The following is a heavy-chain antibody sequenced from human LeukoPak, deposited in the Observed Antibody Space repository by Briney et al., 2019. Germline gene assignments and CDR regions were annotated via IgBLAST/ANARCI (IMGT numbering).Heavy chain of an antibody. J-gene: IGHJ4*02. CDR1: GGSFSGYY. D-gene: IGHD3-9*01. Sequence: SETLSLTCAVYGGSFSGYYWSWIRQPPGKGLEWIGEINHSGSTNYNPSLKSRVTISVDTSKNQCSLKLSSVTAADTAVYYCARGPYYDILTGYYNLLYYFDYWGQGTLVTVSS. CDR2: INHSGST. V-gene: IGHV4-34*01. CDR3: ARGPYYDILTGYYNLLYYFDY.